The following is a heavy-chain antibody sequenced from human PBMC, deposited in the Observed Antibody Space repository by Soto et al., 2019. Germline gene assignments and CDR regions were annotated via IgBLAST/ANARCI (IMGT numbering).Heavy chain of an antibody. CDR1: GFTFSDTY. D-gene: IGHD3-22*01. V-gene: IGHV3-15*01. CDR2: IKRQADGGTT. CDR3: TTGLSNGYYNFDY. Sequence: EVQLVESGGGLLKPGDSLRLSCATSGFTFSDTYLSWVRQAPGKGLEWVGRIKRQADGGTTDYAAPVKDRFTISRDDSKNTQYLQMNSLKTEDTALYYCTTGLSNGYYNFDYWGQGTLVTVSS. J-gene: IGHJ4*02.